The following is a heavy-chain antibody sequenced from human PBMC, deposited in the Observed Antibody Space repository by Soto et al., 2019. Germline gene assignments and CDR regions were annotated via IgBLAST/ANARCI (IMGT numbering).Heavy chain of an antibody. CDR3: RRVGGYYGASPNFDY. V-gene: IGHV4-59*01. CDR2: IYYTGST. J-gene: IGHJ4*02. CDR1: GSSISPFY. D-gene: IGHD4-17*01. Sequence: PSETRSLTGTVSGSSISPFYWSWIRQPPGKGLEGSGGIYYTGSTKYNPSLKSRVTLSLGTSRNHLSLKLSSVTAADTAVYYCRRVGGYYGASPNFDYWGPGTLVTVSS.